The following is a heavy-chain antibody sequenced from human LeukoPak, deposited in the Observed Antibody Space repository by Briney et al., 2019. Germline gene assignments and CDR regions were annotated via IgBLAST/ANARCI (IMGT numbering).Heavy chain of an antibody. CDR1: GGSISSYY. J-gene: IGHJ4*02. CDR3: ARETYCGGDCYPFDY. Sequence: SETLSLTCTVYGGSISSYYWSWIRQPPGKGLEWIGYIYYSGSTNYNPSLKSRVTISVDTSKNQFSLKLSSVTAADTAVYYCARETYCGGDCYPFDYWGQGTLVTVSS. CDR2: IYYSGST. V-gene: IGHV4-59*01. D-gene: IGHD2-21*02.